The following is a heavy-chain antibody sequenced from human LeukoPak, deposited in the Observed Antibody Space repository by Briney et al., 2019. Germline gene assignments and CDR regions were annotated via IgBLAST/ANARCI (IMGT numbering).Heavy chain of an antibody. V-gene: IGHV3-7*01. D-gene: IGHD6-19*01. Sequence: PGGSLRLSCAASGFTFSSYWMSWVRQAPGKGLEWVANIKQDGSEKYYVDSVKGRFTISRDNAKNSLYLQMNSLRAEDTAVYYCGRGCSGWCYGYYYYYMDVWGKGTTVTVSS. J-gene: IGHJ6*03. CDR2: IKQDGSEK. CDR1: GFTFSSYW. CDR3: GRGCSGWCYGYYYYYMDV.